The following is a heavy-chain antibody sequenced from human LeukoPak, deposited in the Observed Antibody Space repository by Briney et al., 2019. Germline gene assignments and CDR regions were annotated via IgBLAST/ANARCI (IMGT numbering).Heavy chain of an antibody. D-gene: IGHD3-3*01. CDR1: GFTFSSYA. CDR3: AKSYYDFWSGYPDAFAF. J-gene: IGHJ3*01. V-gene: IGHV3-23*01. CDR2: ISGSGGST. Sequence: GGSLRLFCAASGFTFSSYAMSWVRQAPEKGLEWVSAISGSGGSTYYADSVKGRFTISRDNSKNTLYLQMNSLRAEDTAVYYCAKSYYDFWSGYPDAFAFWAKGQWSPSLQ.